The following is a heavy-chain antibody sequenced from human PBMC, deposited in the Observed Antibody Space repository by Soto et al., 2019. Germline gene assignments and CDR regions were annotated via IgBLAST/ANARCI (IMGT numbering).Heavy chain of an antibody. CDR2: ITGSGGST. J-gene: IGHJ4*02. V-gene: IGHV3-23*01. CDR3: AKIRDYYDSSGYPPYFFDY. Sequence: GGSLRLSCAASGLTFSNYVMNWVRQAPGKGLEWVSAITGSGGSTYYADSVKGRFTMSRDDPKNTLYLQMNSLRAEDTAVYYCAKIRDYYDSSGYPPYFFDYWGQGTLVTVSS. D-gene: IGHD3-22*01. CDR1: GLTFSNYV.